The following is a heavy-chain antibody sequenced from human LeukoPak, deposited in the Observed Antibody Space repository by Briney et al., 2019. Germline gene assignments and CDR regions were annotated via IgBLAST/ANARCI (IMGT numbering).Heavy chain of an antibody. Sequence: PGGSLRLSCAASGFAVRSNYMSWVRQAPGKGLEWVSVIYSGVRTYFADSGNGGLTISRDNSKNTLDLQMDSLRAEDTAVYYCARVEWLVSGDSRENWGQGTLVTVSS. D-gene: IGHD3-3*01. J-gene: IGHJ4*02. V-gene: IGHV3-66*02. CDR2: IYSGVRT. CDR3: ARVEWLVSGDSREN. CDR1: GFAVRSNY.